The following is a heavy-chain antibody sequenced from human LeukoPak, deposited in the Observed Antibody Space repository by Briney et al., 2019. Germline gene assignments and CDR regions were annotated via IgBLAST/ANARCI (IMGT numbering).Heavy chain of an antibody. V-gene: IGHV4-38-2*02. CDR2: KYHTGST. CDR3: ARVIAARAFDY. CDR1: GYSISSGFH. D-gene: IGHD6-6*01. J-gene: IGHJ4*02. Sequence: SETLSLTCIVSGYSISSGFHWAWIRQPPGKGLEWIGSKYHTGSTYYNPSLKSRVTISVDTSKNQFSLKLSSVTAADTAVYYCARVIAARAFDYWGQGTLVTVSS.